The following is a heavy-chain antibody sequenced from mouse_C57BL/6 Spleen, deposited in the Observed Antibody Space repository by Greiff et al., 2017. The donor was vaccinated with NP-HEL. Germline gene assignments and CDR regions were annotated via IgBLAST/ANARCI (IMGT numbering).Heavy chain of an antibody. Sequence: EVNVVESGGGLVQPGGSMKLSCAASGFTFSDAWMDWVRQSPEKGLEWVAEIRNKANNHATYYAESVKGRFTISRDDSKSSVYLQMNSLRAEDTGIYYCTRLIYPLWYFDVWGTGTTVTVSS. CDR1: GFTFSDAW. V-gene: IGHV6-6*01. D-gene: IGHD1-1*01. CDR2: IRNKANNHAT. J-gene: IGHJ1*03. CDR3: TRLIYPLWYFDV.